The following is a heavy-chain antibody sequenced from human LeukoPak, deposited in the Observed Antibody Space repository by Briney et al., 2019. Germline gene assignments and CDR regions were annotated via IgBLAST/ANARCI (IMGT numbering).Heavy chain of an antibody. CDR1: GFTFSSYS. D-gene: IGHD3-9*01. V-gene: IGHV3-48*04. CDR2: ISSSSSTI. J-gene: IGHJ4*02. CDR3: ARGHYDILTGYTYYFDY. Sequence: GGSLRLSCAASGFTFSSYSMNWVRQAPGKGLEWVSYISSSSSTIYYADSVKGRFTISRDNAKNSLYLQMNSLRAEDTAVYYCARGHYDILTGYTYYFDYWGQGTLVTVSS.